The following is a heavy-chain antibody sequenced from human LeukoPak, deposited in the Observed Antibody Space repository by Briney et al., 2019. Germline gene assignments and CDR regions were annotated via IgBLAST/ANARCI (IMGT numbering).Heavy chain of an antibody. V-gene: IGHV4-30-4*08. CDR1: GGSISSGDYY. J-gene: IGHJ5*02. D-gene: IGHD3-3*01. CDR3: ARTPTHDFWSRPGGFDP. Sequence: SQTLSLTCTVSGGSISSGDYYWSWIRQPPGKGLEWIGYIYYSGSTYYNPSLKSRVTISVDTSKNQFSLKLSPVTAADTAVYYCARTPTHDFWSRPGGFDPWGQGTLVTVSS. CDR2: IYYSGST.